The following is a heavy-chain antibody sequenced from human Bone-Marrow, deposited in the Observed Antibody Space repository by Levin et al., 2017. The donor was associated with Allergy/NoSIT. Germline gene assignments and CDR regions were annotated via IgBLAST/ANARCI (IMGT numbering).Heavy chain of an antibody. J-gene: IGHJ4*02. D-gene: IGHD4-17*01. Sequence: GGSLRLSCAASGFTFSSYAMSWVRQAPGKGLEWVSAISGSGGSTYYADSVKGRFTISRDNSKNTLYLQMNSLRAEDTAVYYCAKEVMTTVTTSRGPWDYWGQGTLVTVSS. CDR2: ISGSGGST. CDR1: GFTFSSYA. CDR3: AKEVMTTVTTSRGPWDY. V-gene: IGHV3-23*01.